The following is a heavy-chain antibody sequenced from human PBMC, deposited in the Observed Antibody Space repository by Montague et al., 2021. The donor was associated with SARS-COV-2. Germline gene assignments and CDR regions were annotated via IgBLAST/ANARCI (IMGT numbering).Heavy chain of an antibody. CDR2: INHSGSA. CDR1: GGSFSGYY. J-gene: IGHJ6*03. CDR3: ARLGEGVVTAPILGVGPYYSYFCMDV. Sequence: SETLSLTCAVYGGSFSGYYWNWIRQPPGKGLEWIGEINHSGSANYNPSLKRRVTISVDTSKNQFSLKLNSVTAADTAVYYCARLGEGVVTAPILGVGPYYSYFCMDVWGKGATVTVSS. D-gene: IGHD2-2*02. V-gene: IGHV4-34*01.